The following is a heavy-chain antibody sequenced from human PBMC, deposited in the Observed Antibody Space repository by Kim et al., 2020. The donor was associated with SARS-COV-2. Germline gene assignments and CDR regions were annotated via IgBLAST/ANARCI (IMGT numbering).Heavy chain of an antibody. V-gene: IGHV4-39*01. D-gene: IGHD6-19*01. CDR1: GASISTTSDY. Sequence: SETLYLTCTVSGASISTTSDYWGWVRQSPGKGLEWVGTISYRGNTYYNPSLKTRLTISVDTSNNQFSLKLNSVTAADTAVYYCAVSTGYYQGLDYWGQGT. CDR3: AVSTGYYQGLDY. J-gene: IGHJ4*02. CDR2: ISYRGNT.